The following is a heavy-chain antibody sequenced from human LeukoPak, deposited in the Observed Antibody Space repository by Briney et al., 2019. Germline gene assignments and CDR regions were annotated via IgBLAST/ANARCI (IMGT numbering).Heavy chain of an antibody. CDR1: GFTFSSYW. CDR2: IKVDGREK. V-gene: IGHV3-7*01. D-gene: IGHD5-24*01. CDR3: VRWRWLQSEFDY. Sequence: GGSLRLSCAASGFTFSSYWMSWVRQTPKKGLEGWPSIKVDGREKFYVDSVKGRFTISRDNAQSSLSLQMNSLRVEDTAIYYCVRWRWLQSEFDYWGQGTLVTV. J-gene: IGHJ4*02.